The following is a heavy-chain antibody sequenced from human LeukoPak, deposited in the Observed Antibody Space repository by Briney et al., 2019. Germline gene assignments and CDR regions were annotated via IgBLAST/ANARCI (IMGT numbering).Heavy chain of an antibody. V-gene: IGHV3-48*02. Sequence: PGGSLRLSCGASGFIFTGGAYAINWVRQAPGKGLEWISFINSGGTVEWYADSVRGRFIISRDNAKDSLYLQMSSLRDEDTAVYYCARGQDWAFDYWGQGTLVTVSS. D-gene: IGHD3/OR15-3a*01. CDR1: GFIFTGGAYA. CDR3: ARGQDWAFDY. J-gene: IGHJ4*02. CDR2: INSGGTVE.